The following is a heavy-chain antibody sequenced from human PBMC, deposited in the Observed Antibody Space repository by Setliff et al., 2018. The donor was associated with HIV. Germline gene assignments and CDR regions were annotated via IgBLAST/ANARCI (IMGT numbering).Heavy chain of an antibody. CDR3: VPHYHVE. D-gene: IGHD3-10*01. CDR2: ISPDGRQK. CDR1: GFTFSSYW. Sequence: GGSLRLSCAASGFTFSSYWMSWVRQTPGKGLEWVTNISPDGRQKGYVDSVRGRFTISRDNAKNSLYLQMNSLRGEDTAVYFCVPHYHVEWGQGTLVTVSS. J-gene: IGHJ4*02. V-gene: IGHV3-7*01.